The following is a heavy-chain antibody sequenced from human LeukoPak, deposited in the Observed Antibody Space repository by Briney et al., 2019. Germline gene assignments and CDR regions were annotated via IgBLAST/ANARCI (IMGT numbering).Heavy chain of an antibody. CDR3: ARDRVEIVPAVIDF. Sequence: QPGGSLRLSCAASGFTFRSYWMSWVRQAPGKGLEWVANLKQDGSEKYYVDSAKGRFTISRDNAKSALYLHMNSLRAEDTAVYYCARDRVEIVPAVIDFWGQGTLVTVSS. V-gene: IGHV3-7*01. J-gene: IGHJ4*02. CDR1: GFTFRSYW. D-gene: IGHD2-2*01. CDR2: LKQDGSEK.